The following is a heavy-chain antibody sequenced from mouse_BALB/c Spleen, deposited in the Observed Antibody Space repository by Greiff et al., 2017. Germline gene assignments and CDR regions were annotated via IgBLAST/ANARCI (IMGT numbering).Heavy chain of an antibody. Sequence: EVKLVESGGGLVQPGGSRKLSCAASGFTFSSFGMHWVRQAPEKGLEWVAYISSGSSTIYYADTVKGRFTFSRDNPKNTLFLQMTSLRSEDTAMYYCARGGTGGDFDYGGQGTTLTVSS. CDR3: ARGGTGGDFDY. V-gene: IGHV5-17*02. CDR1: GFTFSSFG. J-gene: IGHJ2*01. CDR2: ISSGSSTI. D-gene: IGHD4-1*01.